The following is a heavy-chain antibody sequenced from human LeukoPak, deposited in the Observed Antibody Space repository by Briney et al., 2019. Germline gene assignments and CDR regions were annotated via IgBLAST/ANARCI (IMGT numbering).Heavy chain of an antibody. CDR1: GFTVGSNY. V-gene: IGHV3-53*01. D-gene: IGHD1-26*01. CDR3: ARDLTSLSSGSYGGS. Sequence: PGGSLRLSCAASGFTVGSNYMSWVRQARGKGLEWVSVIYSGGSTYYADSVKGRFTISRDNSKNTLYLQMNSLRVEDTAVYYCARDLTSLSSGSYGGSWGQGTLVTVSS. CDR2: IYSGGST. J-gene: IGHJ5*02.